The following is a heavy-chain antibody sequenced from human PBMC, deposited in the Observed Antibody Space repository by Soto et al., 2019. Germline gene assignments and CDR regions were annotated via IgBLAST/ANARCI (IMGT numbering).Heavy chain of an antibody. J-gene: IGHJ2*01. CDR2: IIPIFGTA. CDR3: ASPPDYGDSYWYFDL. V-gene: IGHV1-69*12. Sequence: QVQLVQSGAEVKKPGSSVKVSCKASGGTFSSYAISWVRQASGQGLEWMGGIIPIFGTANYAQKFQGRVTITADESTSTAYMELSSLRSEDTAVYYCASPPDYGDSYWYFDLWGRGTLVTVSS. D-gene: IGHD4-17*01. CDR1: GGTFSSYA.